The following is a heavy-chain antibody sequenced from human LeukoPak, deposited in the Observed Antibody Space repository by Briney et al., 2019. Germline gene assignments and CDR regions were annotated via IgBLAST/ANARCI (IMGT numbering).Heavy chain of an antibody. J-gene: IGHJ4*02. CDR3: ARDVMSSGYYYGGFDY. V-gene: IGHV3-33*01. CDR2: IWYDGSNK. D-gene: IGHD3-22*01. CDR1: GFTFSSYG. Sequence: GGSLRLSCAASGFTFSSYGMHWVRQAPGKGLEWVAVIWYDGSNKYYADSVKGRFTISRDNSKNTLYLQMNSLRAEDTAVYYCARDVMSSGYYYGGFDYWGQGTPVTVSS.